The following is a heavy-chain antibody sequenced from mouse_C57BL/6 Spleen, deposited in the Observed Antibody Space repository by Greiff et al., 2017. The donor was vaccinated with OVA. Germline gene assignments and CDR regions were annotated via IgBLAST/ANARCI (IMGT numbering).Heavy chain of an antibody. V-gene: IGHV5-9*01. CDR1: GFTFSSYT. CDR3: ARHEGS. Sequence: EVKLVESVGGLVKPGGSLKLSCAASGFTFSSYTMSWVRQTPEKRLEWVATISGGGGNTYYPDSVKGRFTISRDNAKNTLYLQRSSLRSEDTALYYCARHEGSWGQGTTLTVSS. J-gene: IGHJ2*01. CDR2: ISGGGGNT.